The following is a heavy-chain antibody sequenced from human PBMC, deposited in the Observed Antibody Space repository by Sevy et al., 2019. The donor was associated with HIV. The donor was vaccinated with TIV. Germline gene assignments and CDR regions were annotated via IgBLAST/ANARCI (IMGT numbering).Heavy chain of an antibody. Sequence: GGSLRLSCTASGFSISGYGMHWVRQVPGKGLEWVAIIWYDGTNKDYTDSVKGRFTMTRDNSKNTLYLQMNSLRVEDTAVYYCARESLAVAGIGYYFNYWGQGTLVTVSS. J-gene: IGHJ4*02. CDR3: ARESLAVAGIGYYFNY. CDR1: GFSISGYG. V-gene: IGHV3-33*01. D-gene: IGHD6-19*01. CDR2: IWYDGTNK.